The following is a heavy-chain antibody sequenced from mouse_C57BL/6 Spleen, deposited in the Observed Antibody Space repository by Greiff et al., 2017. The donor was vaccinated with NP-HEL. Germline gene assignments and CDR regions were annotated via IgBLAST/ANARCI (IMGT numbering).Heavy chain of an antibody. CDR3: ARSRGDYSNYEFAY. Sequence: QVQLKESGPELVKPGASVKISCKASGYAFSSSWMNWVKQRPGKGLEWIGRIYPGDGDTNYNGKFKGKATLTADKSSSTAYMQLSSLTSEDSAVYFCARSRGDYSNYEFAYWGQGTLVTVSA. D-gene: IGHD2-5*01. J-gene: IGHJ3*01. CDR1: GYAFSSSW. V-gene: IGHV1-82*01. CDR2: IYPGDGDT.